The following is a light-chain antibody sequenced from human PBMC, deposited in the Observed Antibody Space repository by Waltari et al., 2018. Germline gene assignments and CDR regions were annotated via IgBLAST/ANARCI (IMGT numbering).Light chain of an antibody. V-gene: IGKV1-5*01. J-gene: IGKJ1*01. CDR3: QQYNSXSPGM. CDR1: QSISNC. CDR2: AAS. Sequence: DIQMTQSPSTLSASVGDRVTIPCRASQSISNCVAWYQQKPGKAPKVLTFAASDWESGAASRFSGSGSGTEFTLTISSLQPDDFATYYCQQYNSXSPGMFGQGTKVDIK.